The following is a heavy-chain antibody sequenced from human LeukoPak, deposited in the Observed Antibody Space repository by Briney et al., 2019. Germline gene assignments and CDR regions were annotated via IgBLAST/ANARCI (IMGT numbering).Heavy chain of an antibody. CDR3: AKDLKWDLTDGFDY. CDR2: ISYDVSNK. CDR1: GFTLSSYA. D-gene: IGHD1-26*01. V-gene: IGHV3-30*18. Sequence: GRSLRLSCAASGFTLSSYAMHWVRQAPGKGLEWVALISYDVSNKYYADSVKGRFTISRDNSKNTLYLQMNSLRAEDTAVYYCAKDLKWDLTDGFDYWGQGTLVTVSS. J-gene: IGHJ4*02.